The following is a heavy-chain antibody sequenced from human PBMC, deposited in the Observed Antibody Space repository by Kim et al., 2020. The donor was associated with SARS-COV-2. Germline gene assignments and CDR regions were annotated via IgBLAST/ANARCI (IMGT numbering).Heavy chain of an antibody. V-gene: IGHV3-48*03. Sequence: GGSLRLSCAASGFTFSIYAMNWVRQAPGKGLEWLSYISAGGTTIYYADSAKGRFTISRDDAKNLVFLQMNSLRAEDTALYYCAREDTYSSAWDPDYWGQGTLAT. J-gene: IGHJ4*02. CDR3: AREDTYSSAWDPDY. D-gene: IGHD6-19*01. CDR2: ISAGGTTI. CDR1: GFTFSIYA.